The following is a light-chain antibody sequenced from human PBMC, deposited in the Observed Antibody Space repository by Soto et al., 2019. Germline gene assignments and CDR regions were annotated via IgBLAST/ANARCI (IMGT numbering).Light chain of an antibody. CDR2: GAS. V-gene: IGKV3-20*01. J-gene: IGKJ3*01. CDR1: QSVSSSY. Sequence: EIVLTQSPGTLSLSPGERATLSCRASQSVSSSYLAWYQQKPGQAHRLLIYGASSRATGIPDRFSGSGSGTDFTLTISRLEPEDFAVYYCQQYGNSPFTFGPGTKVDIK. CDR3: QQYGNSPFT.